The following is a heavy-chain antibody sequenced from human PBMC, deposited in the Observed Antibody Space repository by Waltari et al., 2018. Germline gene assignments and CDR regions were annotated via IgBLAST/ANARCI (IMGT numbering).Heavy chain of an antibody. D-gene: IGHD1-26*01. V-gene: IGHV3-48*03. CDR3: ARVGSGRFQH. Sequence: EVQLVESGGGFVQPGGSLRLSCAASGFTFSSYEMNWVRQAPGKGLAWVPYISSRGSTIYCADSMKGRLTISRDNAKNALYRQMNSLRAEDTAVYYCARVGSGRFQHWGQGTLVTVSS. CDR2: ISSRGSTI. J-gene: IGHJ1*01. CDR1: GFTFSSYE.